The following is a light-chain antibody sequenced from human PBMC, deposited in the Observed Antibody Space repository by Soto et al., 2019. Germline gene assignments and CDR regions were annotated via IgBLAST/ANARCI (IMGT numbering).Light chain of an antibody. Sequence: DIQMTQSPSTLSASVVDRVTITCLASQAIGTALGWYQQKPGKAPKLLIYAASSLQSGVPSRFSGSGSGTDFTLTISSLQPEDFATYYCQQSYSTPLTFGGGTKVDIK. CDR3: QQSYSTPLT. CDR2: AAS. V-gene: IGKV1-39*01. CDR1: QAIGTA. J-gene: IGKJ4*01.